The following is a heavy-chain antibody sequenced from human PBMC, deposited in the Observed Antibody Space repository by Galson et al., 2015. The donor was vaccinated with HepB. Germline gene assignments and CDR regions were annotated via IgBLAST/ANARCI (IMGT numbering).Heavy chain of an antibody. Sequence: SLRLSCAASGFIFSSYDMHWVRQGTGKGLEWVSGIGTAGDTYYAGSVKGRFTISRENAKNSLYLQMNSLRAGDTAVYYCARRSIVSSWAFDIWGQGTMVTVSS. V-gene: IGHV3-13*01. CDR3: ARRSIVSSWAFDI. CDR2: IGTAGDT. J-gene: IGHJ3*02. D-gene: IGHD6-13*01. CDR1: GFIFSSYD.